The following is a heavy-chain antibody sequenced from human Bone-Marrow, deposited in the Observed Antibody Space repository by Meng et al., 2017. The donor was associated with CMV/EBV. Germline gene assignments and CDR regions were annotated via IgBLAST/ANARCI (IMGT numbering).Heavy chain of an antibody. CDR3: ARNPIAARTDYYYYGMDV. J-gene: IGHJ6*02. V-gene: IGHV3-48*04. CDR1: GFTFSSYS. D-gene: IGHD6-6*01. Sequence: ETLSLTCAASGFTFSSYSMNWVRQAPGKGLEWVSYISSSSSTIYYADSVKGRFTISRDNAKNSLYLQMNSLRVEDTAVYYCARNPIAARTDYYYYGMDVWGQGTTVTVSS. CDR2: ISSSSSTI.